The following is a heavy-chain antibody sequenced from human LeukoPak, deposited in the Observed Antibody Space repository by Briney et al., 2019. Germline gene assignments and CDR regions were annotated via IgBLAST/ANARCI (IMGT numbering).Heavy chain of an antibody. Sequence: PGGSLRLSCAASGFTFDDYAMHWVRQAPGKGLEWVSGISWNSGSIGYADSVKGRFTISRDNAKNSLYLQMNSLRAEDTALYYCAKDIGGSYFNWFDPWGQGTLVTVSS. CDR1: GFTFDDYA. J-gene: IGHJ5*02. CDR2: ISWNSGSI. D-gene: IGHD1-26*01. V-gene: IGHV3-9*01. CDR3: AKDIGGSYFNWFDP.